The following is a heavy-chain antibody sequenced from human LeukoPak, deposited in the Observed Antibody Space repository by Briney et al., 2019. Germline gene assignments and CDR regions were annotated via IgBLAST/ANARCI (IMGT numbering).Heavy chain of an antibody. D-gene: IGHD6-13*01. Sequence: SETLSLTCAVYGGSFSGYYWSWIRQPPGKGLEWIGEINHSGSTNYNPSLTSRVTISVDTSKNQFSLRLSSVTAADTAVYYCARHVIYGQQPVKFDYWGQGTLVTVSS. CDR1: GGSFSGYY. CDR3: ARHVIYGQQPVKFDY. CDR2: INHSGST. J-gene: IGHJ4*02. V-gene: IGHV4-34*01.